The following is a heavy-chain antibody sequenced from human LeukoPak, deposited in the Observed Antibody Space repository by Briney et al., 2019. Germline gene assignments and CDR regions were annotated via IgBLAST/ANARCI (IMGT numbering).Heavy chain of an antibody. D-gene: IGHD3-10*01. Sequence: GGSLRLSCAASGFTFSSYAMHWVRQAPGKGLEYVSAISSNGGSTYYANSVKGRFTISRDNSKNTLYLQMGSLRAEDTAVYYCARDGGSDPFDPRGQGTLVTVSS. CDR2: ISSNGGST. J-gene: IGHJ5*02. V-gene: IGHV3-64*01. CDR1: GFTFSSYA. CDR3: ARDGGSDPFDP.